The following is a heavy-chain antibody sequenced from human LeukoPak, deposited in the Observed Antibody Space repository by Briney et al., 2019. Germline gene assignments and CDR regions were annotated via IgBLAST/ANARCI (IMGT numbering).Heavy chain of an antibody. Sequence: ASVKVSCKASGGTFSSYAISWVRQAPGQGLEWMGGIIPIFGTANYAQKFQGRVTITTDESTSTAYMELSSLRPEDTAVYYCARGGDGYILYWGQGTLVTVSS. CDR2: IIPIFGTA. V-gene: IGHV1-69*05. D-gene: IGHD5-24*01. CDR3: ARGGDGYILY. J-gene: IGHJ4*02. CDR1: GGTFSSYA.